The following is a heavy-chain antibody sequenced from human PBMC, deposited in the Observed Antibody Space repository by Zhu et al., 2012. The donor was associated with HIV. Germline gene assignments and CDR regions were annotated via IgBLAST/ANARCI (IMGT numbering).Heavy chain of an antibody. CDR3: ARGDNYYASGSPAKGRYFQY. D-gene: IGHD3-10*01. V-gene: IGHV4-34*01. CDR2: INHSGSV. Sequence: QVQLQQWGAGLLKPSETLSLTCAVYGGSFSGFYWSWIRQPPGKGLEWIGEINHSGSVNYNPSLKSQVTISVDTSKNQFSLKLSSVTAADTALYYCARGDNYYASGSPAKGRYFQYWGQGTLVTVSS. CDR1: GGSFSGFY. J-gene: IGHJ1*01.